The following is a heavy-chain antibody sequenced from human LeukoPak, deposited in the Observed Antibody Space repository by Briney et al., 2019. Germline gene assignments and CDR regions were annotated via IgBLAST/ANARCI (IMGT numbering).Heavy chain of an antibody. J-gene: IGHJ4*02. D-gene: IGHD6-13*01. Sequence: GGSLRLSCAASGFTVNSNYMSWVRQAPGKGLEWVAMIRNHGNDEYHADSVKGRFSVSRDNSKNTMYLQMNSLRAEDTAVYYCAKDASWSLDYWGQGTLVTVSP. V-gene: IGHV3-30*02. CDR1: GFTVNSNY. CDR2: IRNHGNDE. CDR3: AKDASWSLDY.